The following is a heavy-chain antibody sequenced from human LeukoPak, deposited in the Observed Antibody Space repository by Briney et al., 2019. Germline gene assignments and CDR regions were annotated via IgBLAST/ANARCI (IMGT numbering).Heavy chain of an antibody. V-gene: IGHV3-48*04. CDR3: ARDWRWACFDY. CDR1: GFTFSSYS. CDR2: ISSSSSTI. J-gene: IGHJ4*02. D-gene: IGHD3-16*01. Sequence: PGGSLRLSCAASGFTFSSYSMNWVRQAPGKGLEWVSYISSSSSTIYYADSVKGRFTISRDNAKNSLYLQMNSLRAEDTAVYYCARDWRWACFDYWGQGTLVTVSS.